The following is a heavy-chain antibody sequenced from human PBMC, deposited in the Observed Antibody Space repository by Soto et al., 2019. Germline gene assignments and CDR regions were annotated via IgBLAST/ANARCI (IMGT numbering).Heavy chain of an antibody. Sequence: ASVKVSCKASGYTFTSYYMHWVRQAPGQGLEWMGIINPSGGSTSYAQKFQGRVTMTRDTSTSTVYMELSSLRSEDTAVYYCARDNRRIQLWLQGGYYYYGMDVWGQGTTVTVSS. CDR3: ARDNRRIQLWLQGGYYYYGMDV. V-gene: IGHV1-46*01. J-gene: IGHJ6*02. CDR1: GYTFTSYY. D-gene: IGHD5-18*01. CDR2: INPSGGST.